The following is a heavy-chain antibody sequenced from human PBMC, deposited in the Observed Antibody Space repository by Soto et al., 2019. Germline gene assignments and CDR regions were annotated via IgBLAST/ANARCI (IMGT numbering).Heavy chain of an antibody. CDR1: GFTFSSNA. CDR2: ITGSGGIT. Sequence: XESLSLSCAASGFTFSSNAMSWVRRAPGKGLEWVSGITGSGGITDYADSVKGQFTISRDNSRNTLYLQMNYLRVEDTAVYFCAKNTTFHFDRTGPGDYFDSWGQGTLVTVSS. CDR3: AKNTTFHFDRTGPGDYFDS. V-gene: IGHV3-23*01. J-gene: IGHJ4*02. D-gene: IGHD3-22*01.